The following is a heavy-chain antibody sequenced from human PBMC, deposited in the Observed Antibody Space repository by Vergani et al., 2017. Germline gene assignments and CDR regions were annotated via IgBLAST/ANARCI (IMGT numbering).Heavy chain of an antibody. D-gene: IGHD3-22*01. CDR3: AREYRKYYYDSSGYWDY. J-gene: IGHJ4*02. V-gene: IGHV3-66*02. Sequence: EVQLVESGGGLVQPGGSLRLSCVASEFTVSSNYMSWVRQAPGKGLEWVSIIYSGGSTYYADSVKGRFTISRDNSKNTLYLQMNSLRAEDTAVYYCAREYRKYYYDSSGYWDYWGQGTLVTVSS. CDR1: EFTVSSNY. CDR2: IYSGGST.